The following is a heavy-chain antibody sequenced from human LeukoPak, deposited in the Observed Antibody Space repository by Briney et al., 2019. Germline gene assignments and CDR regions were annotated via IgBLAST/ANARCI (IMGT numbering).Heavy chain of an antibody. D-gene: IGHD3-22*01. V-gene: IGHV1-69*13. CDR2: IIPIFGTA. J-gene: IGHJ5*02. CDR3: ANKPPSSGYYYVEGWFDP. CDR1: GGTFSSYA. Sequence: SVKVSCKASGGTFSSYAISWVRQAPGQGLEWMGGIIPIFGTANYAQKFQGRVTITADESTSTAYMELSSLRSEDTAVYYCANKPPSSGYYYVEGWFDPWGQGTLVTVSS.